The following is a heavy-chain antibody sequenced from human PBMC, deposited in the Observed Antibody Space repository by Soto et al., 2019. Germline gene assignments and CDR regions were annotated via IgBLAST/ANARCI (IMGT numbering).Heavy chain of an antibody. CDR2: IYPSGSP. V-gene: IGHV4-30-2*01. J-gene: IGHJ6*02. CDR3: ATVPHV. Sequence: QLQLQESGSGLVKPSQTLSLTCAVSGGSISSGGYSWSWIRQPPGKGLEWIGYIYPSGSPYYNPSLKSRVTISVDMSKNLSSLPLSSLTAADTTVYYFATVPHVWAQGTTVTFSS. CDR1: GGSISSGGYS.